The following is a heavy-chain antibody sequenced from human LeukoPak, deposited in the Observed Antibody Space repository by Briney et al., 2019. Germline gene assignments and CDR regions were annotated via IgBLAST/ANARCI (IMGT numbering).Heavy chain of an antibody. CDR1: GFTFSSYA. D-gene: IGHD5-12*01. J-gene: IGHJ4*02. Sequence: GGSLRLSCSASGFTFSSYAMNWVRQAPGKGLEYVSAITSNGGSTYYADSVKGRFTISRDNSKNTLYLQMSSLRAEDTAVYYCAKVQRSDFDMNFDSWGQGTLVTVSS. V-gene: IGHV3-64D*06. CDR3: AKVQRSDFDMNFDS. CDR2: ITSNGGST.